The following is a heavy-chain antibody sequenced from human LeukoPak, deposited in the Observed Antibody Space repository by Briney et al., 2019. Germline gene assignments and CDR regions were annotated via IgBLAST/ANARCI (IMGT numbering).Heavy chain of an antibody. CDR1: GCTFSSYG. CDR3: ARVSPNTVTTLHYFDY. J-gene: IGHJ4*02. Sequence: GGSLRLSCAASGCTFSSYGMHWVRQAPGKGLEWVAFIRHDGSNKYYADSVKGRFTISRNNSKNTLYLQMNSLRAEDTAVYYCARVSPNTVTTLHYFDYWGQGTLVTVSS. D-gene: IGHD4-17*01. V-gene: IGHV3-30*02. CDR2: IRHDGSNK.